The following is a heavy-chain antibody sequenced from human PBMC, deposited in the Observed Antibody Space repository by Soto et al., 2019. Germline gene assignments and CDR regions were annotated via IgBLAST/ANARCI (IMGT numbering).Heavy chain of an antibody. Sequence: PGGSLRLSCAASGFTVSNNYMSRVRQAPGKGLEWVSVIYSGGSTYYADSVKGRFTISRDNSKNTLNLQMNSLRAEDTAVYYCARGGTYYYGSGSYRTKYDAFDIWGQGTMVTVSS. CDR2: IYSGGST. V-gene: IGHV3-66*01. CDR3: ARGGTYYYGSGSYRTKYDAFDI. D-gene: IGHD3-10*01. CDR1: GFTVSNNY. J-gene: IGHJ3*02.